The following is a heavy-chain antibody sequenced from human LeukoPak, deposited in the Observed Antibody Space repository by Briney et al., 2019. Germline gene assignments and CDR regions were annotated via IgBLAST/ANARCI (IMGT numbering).Heavy chain of an antibody. CDR3: ARGLREYGQPHTFDY. J-gene: IGHJ4*02. CDR2: INPSGGST. CDR1: GYTFTSYY. D-gene: IGHD2-8*01. V-gene: IGHV1-46*01. Sequence: ASVKVSCKASGYTFTSYYMHWVRQAPGQGLEWMGIINPSGGSTSYAQKFQGRVTMTRDMSTCTVYMELSSLRSEDTAVYYCARGLREYGQPHTFDYWGQGTLVTVSS.